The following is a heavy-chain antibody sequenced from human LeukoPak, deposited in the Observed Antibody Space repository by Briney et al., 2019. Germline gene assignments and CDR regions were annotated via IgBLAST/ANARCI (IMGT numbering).Heavy chain of an antibody. J-gene: IGHJ4*02. V-gene: IGHV1-69*04. CDR3: ARGTSSSSDY. CDR2: IIPILGIA. D-gene: IGHD6-6*01. Sequence: GSSVKVSCKASGGTFSSYAIIWVRQAPGQGLEWMGRIIPILGIANYAQKFQGRVTITADKSTSTAYMELSSLRSEDTAVYYCARGTSSSSDYWGQGTLVTVSS. CDR1: GGTFSSYA.